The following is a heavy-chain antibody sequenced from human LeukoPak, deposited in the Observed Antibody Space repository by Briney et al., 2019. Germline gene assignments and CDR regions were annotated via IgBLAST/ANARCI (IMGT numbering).Heavy chain of an antibody. CDR2: IYYSGST. CDR3: ARALGPHDPFDY. Sequence: NPSETLSLTCTVSGGSISSYYWSWIRQPPGKGLEWIGYIYYSGSTNYNPSLKSRVTISVDTSKNQFSLKLSSVTAADTAVYYCARALGPHDPFDYWGQGTLVNVSS. V-gene: IGHV4-59*01. J-gene: IGHJ4*02. CDR1: GGSISSYY.